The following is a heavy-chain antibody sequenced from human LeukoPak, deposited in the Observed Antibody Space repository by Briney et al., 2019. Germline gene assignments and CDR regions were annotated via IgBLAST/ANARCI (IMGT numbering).Heavy chain of an antibody. Sequence: GGSLRLFCAASGFTFSDYYMSWIRQAPGKGLEWVSYISSSGSTIYYADSVKGRFTISRDNAKNSLYLQMNSLRAEDTAVYYCAKDGGYGSGSYYEDYWGQGTLVTVSS. CDR3: AKDGGYGSGSYYEDY. J-gene: IGHJ4*02. V-gene: IGHV3-11*01. CDR1: GFTFSDYY. CDR2: ISSSGSTI. D-gene: IGHD3-10*01.